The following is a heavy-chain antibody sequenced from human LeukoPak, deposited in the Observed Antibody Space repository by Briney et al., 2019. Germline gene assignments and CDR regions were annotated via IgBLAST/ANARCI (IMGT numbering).Heavy chain of an antibody. V-gene: IGHV3-9*01. CDR3: ARDKSLWSSSSYYYYYMDV. J-gene: IGHJ6*03. CDR2: ISWNGGSI. CDR1: GFIFGDYA. D-gene: IGHD6-6*01. Sequence: GGSLRLSCAASGFIFGDYAMHWVRQAPGKGLEWVSGISWNGGSIGYADSVKGRFTISRDNAKNSLYLQMNSLRAEDTALYYCARDKSLWSSSSYYYYYMDVWGKGTTVTVSS.